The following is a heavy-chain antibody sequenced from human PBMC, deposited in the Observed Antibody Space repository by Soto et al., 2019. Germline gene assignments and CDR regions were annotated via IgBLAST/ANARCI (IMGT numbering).Heavy chain of an antibody. J-gene: IGHJ3*02. CDR2: ISSSSNYK. V-gene: IGHV3-11*05. CDR3: ARDGYSSGYDAFDI. D-gene: IGHD6-19*01. CDR1: GFTFSDYY. Sequence: GGSLRLSCAASGFTFSDYYMSWIRQAPGKGLEWVSYISSSSNYKNYADSVKDRITNSRDNAKNSLYLQMNSLRAEDTVVFYCARDGYSSGYDAFDIWGQGTMVTVSS.